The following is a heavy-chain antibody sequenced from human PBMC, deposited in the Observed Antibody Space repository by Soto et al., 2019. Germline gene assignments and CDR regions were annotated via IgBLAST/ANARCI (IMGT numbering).Heavy chain of an antibody. CDR2: ISYDGTNK. V-gene: IGHV3-30*18. CDR3: AKKVLDDFWSGGYGMDV. CDR1: GFSFSTYA. D-gene: IGHD3-3*01. J-gene: IGHJ6*02. Sequence: QAGGSLRLSCAASGFSFSTYAMHWVRQAPGKGLEWVAVISYDGTNKYYADSVKGRFSISRDNSKNRLYLQMNTLRGEDTAMYFCAKKVLDDFWSGGYGMDVWGQGTTVTVSS.